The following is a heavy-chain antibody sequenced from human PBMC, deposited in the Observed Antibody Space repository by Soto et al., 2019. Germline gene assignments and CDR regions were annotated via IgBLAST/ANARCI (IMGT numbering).Heavy chain of an antibody. CDR3: ARDQSHQRGYSPKYNGFDP. J-gene: IGHJ5*02. Sequence: QVQLQESGPGLVKPSQTLSLTCTVSGGSISSGGYYWSWIRQHPGKGLEWIGYIYYSGSTYYHPSLKSRVTISVDTSKNQFSLKLSSGPAADTAGYYWARDQSHQRGYSPKYNGFDPWGQGTLVTVSS. CDR1: GGSISSGGYY. V-gene: IGHV4-31*03. D-gene: IGHD5-18*01. CDR2: IYYSGST.